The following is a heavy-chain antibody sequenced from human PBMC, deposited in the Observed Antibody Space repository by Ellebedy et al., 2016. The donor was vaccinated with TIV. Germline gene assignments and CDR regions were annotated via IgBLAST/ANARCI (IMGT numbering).Heavy chain of an antibody. CDR1: GFTFSGYG. D-gene: IGHD3-16*01. CDR2: ISYNGNSH. Sequence: GESLKISCAASGFTFSGYGMHWVRQTPGKGLEWLAVISYNGNSHFYADSVNGRITISRDNSKNTLYLQMNSLRAEDTAVYYCAKDHHSLWGGGMESWGRGALVTVSS. J-gene: IGHJ5*02. CDR3: AKDHHSLWGGGMES. V-gene: IGHV3-30*18.